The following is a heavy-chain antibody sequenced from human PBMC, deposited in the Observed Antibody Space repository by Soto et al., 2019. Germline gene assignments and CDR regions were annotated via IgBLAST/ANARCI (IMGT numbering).Heavy chain of an antibody. CDR2: INPSGGGT. V-gene: IGHV1-46*01. J-gene: IGHJ4*02. CDR3: ARGGNIAASPLAY. Sequence: ASVKVSCKASGYTFTNYYMHWVRQAPGQGLEWMGIINPSGGGTNYAQKFQGRVTTTRDTSTSILYMELSSLRSDDTAVYYCARGGNIAASPLAYWGQGTLVPVSS. D-gene: IGHD6-6*01. CDR1: GYTFTNYY.